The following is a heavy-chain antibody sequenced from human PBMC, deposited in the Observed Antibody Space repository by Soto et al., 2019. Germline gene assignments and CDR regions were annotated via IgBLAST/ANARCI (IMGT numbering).Heavy chain of an antibody. CDR1: GFTFSSYE. D-gene: IGHD6-6*01. CDR3: AWQLAPIYYYGMDV. J-gene: IGHJ6*02. Sequence: VGSLRLSCAVSGFTFSSYEMNWVRQAPGKGLEWVSYISSSGSTIYYADSVKGRFTISRDNAKNSLYLQMNSLRAEDTAVYYCAWQLAPIYYYGMDVWGQGTTVTVSS. V-gene: IGHV3-48*03. CDR2: ISSSGSTI.